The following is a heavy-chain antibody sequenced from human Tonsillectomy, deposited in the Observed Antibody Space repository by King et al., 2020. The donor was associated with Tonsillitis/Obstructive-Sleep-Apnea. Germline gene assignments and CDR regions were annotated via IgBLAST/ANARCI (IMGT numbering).Heavy chain of an antibody. CDR2: IDHSGST. CDR3: AREITPDGFDI. V-gene: IGHV4-34*01. J-gene: IGHJ3*02. Sequence: VQLQQWGTELLKPSETLSLTCAVYGGSFSGYYWSWIRQPPGKGLEWIGGIDHSGSTNYNPSLKSRVTISVDTSKNQFSLKLSSVTAADTAVYYCAREITPDGFDIWGQGTMVTVSS. CDR1: GGSFSGYY. D-gene: IGHD5-24*01.